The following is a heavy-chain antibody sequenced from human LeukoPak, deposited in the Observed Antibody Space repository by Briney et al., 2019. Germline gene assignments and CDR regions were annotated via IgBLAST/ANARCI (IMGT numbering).Heavy chain of an antibody. J-gene: IGHJ6*02. D-gene: IGHD3-3*01. CDR1: GYSISSSNW. CDR2: IYYSGST. Sequence: PDTLSLTCAVSGYSISSSNWWGWIRQPPGKGLEWIGYIYYSGSTNYSPSLKSRVTISVDTSKNQFSLKLSSVTAADTAVYYCARVRQNYDFWSGYYSAYGMDVWGQGTTVTVSS. V-gene: IGHV4-28*03. CDR3: ARVRQNYDFWSGYYSAYGMDV.